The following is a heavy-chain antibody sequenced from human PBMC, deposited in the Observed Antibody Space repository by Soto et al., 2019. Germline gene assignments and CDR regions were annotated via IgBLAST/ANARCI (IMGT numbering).Heavy chain of an antibody. V-gene: IGHV1-2*04. D-gene: IGHD3-10*01. J-gene: IGHJ4*02. CDR2: INPNSGGT. CDR1: GYTFTGYY. Sequence: VASVKVSCKASGYTFTGYYMHWVRQAPGQGLEWMGWINPNSGGTNYAQKFQGWVTMTRDTSISTAYMELSSLRSEDTAVYYCATAITMVRVFDYWGQGTLVTFSS. CDR3: ATAITMVRVFDY.